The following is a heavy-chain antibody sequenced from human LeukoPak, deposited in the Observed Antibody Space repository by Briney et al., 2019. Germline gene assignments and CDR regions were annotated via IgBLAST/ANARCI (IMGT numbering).Heavy chain of an antibody. Sequence: GGSLRLSCAASGFTFSSYAMSWVRQVPGKGLEWVSAISGSSGSTYYADSVKGRFTISRDNSKNMVWLQINSPTAEDTATYYCAKDGNWARFEDWGQGTLVTVSS. CDR1: GFTFSSYA. D-gene: IGHD7-27*01. V-gene: IGHV3-23*01. J-gene: IGHJ4*02. CDR3: AKDGNWARFED. CDR2: ISGSSGST.